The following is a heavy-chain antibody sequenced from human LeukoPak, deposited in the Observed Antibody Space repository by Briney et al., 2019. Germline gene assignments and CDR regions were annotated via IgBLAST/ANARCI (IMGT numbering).Heavy chain of an antibody. CDR1: GGSISSSSYY. V-gene: IGHV4-39*05. Sequence: PETPSLTRTVSGGSISSSSYYWGWIRQPPGKGLEWIGSIYYSGSTYYNPSLKSRVTISVDTSKNQFSLKLSSVTAADTAVYYCATQQPDYYDSRGLGFDPWGQGNIVTVSS. CDR3: ATQQPDYYDSRGLGFDP. CDR2: IYYSGST. D-gene: IGHD3-22*01. J-gene: IGHJ5*02.